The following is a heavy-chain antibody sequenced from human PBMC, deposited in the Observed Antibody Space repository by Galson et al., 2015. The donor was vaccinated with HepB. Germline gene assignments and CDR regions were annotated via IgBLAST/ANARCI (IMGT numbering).Heavy chain of an antibody. J-gene: IGHJ5*02. CDR2: ISAYNGNT. CDR3: ARERVSNDYGDYLGGWFDP. D-gene: IGHD4-17*01. Sequence: SVKVSCKASGYTFTSYGISWVRQAPGQGLEWMGWISAYNGNTNYAQKLQGRVTMTTDTSTSTAYMELRSLRSDDTAVYYCARERVSNDYGDYLGGWFDPWGQGTLVTVSS. V-gene: IGHV1-18*01. CDR1: GYTFTSYG.